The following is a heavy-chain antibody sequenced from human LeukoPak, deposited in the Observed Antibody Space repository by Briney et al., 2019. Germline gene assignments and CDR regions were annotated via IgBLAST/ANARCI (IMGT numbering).Heavy chain of an antibody. CDR2: IYYSGST. CDR3: ARHAPIGSWYVFGFDY. CDR1: GGSISSSSYY. D-gene: IGHD6-13*01. J-gene: IGHJ4*02. V-gene: IGHV4-39*01. Sequence: PSETLSLTCTVSGGSISSSSYYWGWIRQPPGKGLEWIGSIYYSGSTYYNPSLKSRVTISVDTSKNQFSLKLSSVTAADTAVYYCARHAPIGSWYVFGFDYWGQGTLVTVSS.